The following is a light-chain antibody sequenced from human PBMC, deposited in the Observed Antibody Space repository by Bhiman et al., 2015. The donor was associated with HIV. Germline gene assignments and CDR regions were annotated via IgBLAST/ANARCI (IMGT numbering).Light chain of an antibody. J-gene: IGLJ1*01. Sequence: QSALTQPASVSGSPGQSITISCTATSTDVGSFNYVSWLQQHPGKAPKLMIYDVSNRPSGVSNRFSGSKSGNTASLTISGLQAEDEADYYCSSLTSSITYVFGTGTNVTVL. CDR3: SSLTSSITYV. CDR1: STDVGSFNY. V-gene: IGLV2-14*01. CDR2: DVS.